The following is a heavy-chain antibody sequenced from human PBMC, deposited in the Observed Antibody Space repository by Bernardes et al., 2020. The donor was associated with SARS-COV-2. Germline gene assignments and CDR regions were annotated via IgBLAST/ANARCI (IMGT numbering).Heavy chain of an antibody. V-gene: IGHV5-51*01. D-gene: IGHD5-12*01. CDR1: GYSFNNFW. Sequence: GGSLNLPCKASGYSFNNFWIGWVRQMPGKGLEWVGIIYPGDSDTRYSPSFQGQVTISADKSINTAYLQWSSLKASDTAIYYCASSVVVATIFGLDYWGQGTLVTVSS. CDR3: ASSVVVATIFGLDY. J-gene: IGHJ4*02. CDR2: IYPGDSDT.